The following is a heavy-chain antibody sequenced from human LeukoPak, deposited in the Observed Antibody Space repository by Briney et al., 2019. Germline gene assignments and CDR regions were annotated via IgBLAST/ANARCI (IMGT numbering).Heavy chain of an antibody. CDR2: ISYDGSNK. D-gene: IGHD3-10*01. V-gene: IGHV3-30-3*01. Sequence: GGSLRLSCAASGFTFSSYAMSWVRQAPGKGLEWVAIISYDGSNKYYADSVKGRFTISRDNSKNTLFLQPNSLRVEDTAVYYCARDRDYYGSGSPYFDYWGQGTLVTVSS. J-gene: IGHJ4*02. CDR3: ARDRDYYGSGSPYFDY. CDR1: GFTFSSYA.